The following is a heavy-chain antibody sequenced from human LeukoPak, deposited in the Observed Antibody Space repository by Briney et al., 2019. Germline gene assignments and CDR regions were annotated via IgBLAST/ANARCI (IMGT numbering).Heavy chain of an antibody. D-gene: IGHD1-1*01. CDR3: ARDNDPKTFDY. CDR2: INHSGST. Sequence: SETLSLTCAVYGGSFSGYYWSWIRQPPGKGLEWIGEINHSGSTNYNPSLKSRVTISVDTSKNQFSLKLSSVTAADTAVYYCARDNDPKTFDYWGQGTLVTVSS. V-gene: IGHV4-34*01. CDR1: GGSFSGYY. J-gene: IGHJ4*02.